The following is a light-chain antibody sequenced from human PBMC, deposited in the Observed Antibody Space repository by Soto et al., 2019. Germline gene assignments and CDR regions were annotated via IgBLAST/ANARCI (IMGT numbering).Light chain of an antibody. CDR3: AAWDDSLNGPV. CDR2: EDN. J-gene: IGLJ3*02. Sequence: QSALTQPASVSGSPGQSITISCTGTSSDVGSYNFVSWYQQHPGKAPKVMIYEDNNRPSGVSNRFSASKSGSTASLTISGLQADDEADYHCAAWDDSLNGPVFGGGTKLTVL. CDR1: SSDVGSYNF. V-gene: IGLV2-23*01.